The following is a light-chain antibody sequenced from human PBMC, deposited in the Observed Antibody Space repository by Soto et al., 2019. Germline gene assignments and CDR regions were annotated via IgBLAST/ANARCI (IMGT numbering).Light chain of an antibody. CDR2: GAS. CDR1: QGVSRK. Sequence: DIVITQSPGSLSVTPGERVTFSCRASQGVSRKLAWYQHKPGQAPRLLISGASTGATGIPARFSGSGSGTDFTLTISSLQPEDIATYYCHQYDNLPSFGQGTRLEIK. V-gene: IGKV3-15*01. J-gene: IGKJ5*01. CDR3: HQYDNLPS.